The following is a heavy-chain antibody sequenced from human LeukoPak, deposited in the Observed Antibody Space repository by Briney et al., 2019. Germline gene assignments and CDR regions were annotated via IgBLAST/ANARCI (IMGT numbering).Heavy chain of an antibody. CDR1: GYTFTSYD. CDR2: MNPNSGNT. V-gene: IGHV1-8*01. D-gene: IGHD2-15*01. Sequence: ASVKVSCKASGYTFTSYDINWVRQATGQGLEWMGWMNPNSGNTGYAQKFQGRVTMTRNTSISTAYMELSSPRSEDTAVYYCARGYGCSGGSCYPKDYYYYGMDVWGQGTTVTVSS. CDR3: ARGYGCSGGSCYPKDYYYYGMDV. J-gene: IGHJ6*02.